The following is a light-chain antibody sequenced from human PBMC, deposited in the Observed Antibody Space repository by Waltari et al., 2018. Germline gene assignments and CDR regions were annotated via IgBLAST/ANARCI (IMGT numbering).Light chain of an antibody. CDR2: GAS. Sequence: EIVMTQSPATLSVSPGERATLSCRASQSVSSNLAWYQQKPGQAPRLLIYGASTRATGIPTRFSGNGSGTEFTLTISSLQSEDFAVYYRQQYNNWPPWTFGQGTKVEIK. J-gene: IGKJ1*01. V-gene: IGKV3-15*01. CDR1: QSVSSN. CDR3: QQYNNWPPWT.